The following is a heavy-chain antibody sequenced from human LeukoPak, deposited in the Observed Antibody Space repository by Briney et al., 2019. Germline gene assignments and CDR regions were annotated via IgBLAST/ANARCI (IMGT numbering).Heavy chain of an antibody. J-gene: IGHJ4*02. D-gene: IGHD3-22*01. Sequence: ASVKVSCKASGYTFTSYGISWVRQAPGQGLEWMGWISAYNGNTNYAQKLQGRVTVTTDTSTSTAYMELRSLRSDDTAVYYCASRYDSSGYYLYWGQGTLVTVSS. CDR2: ISAYNGNT. V-gene: IGHV1-18*01. CDR1: GYTFTSYG. CDR3: ASRYDSSGYYLY.